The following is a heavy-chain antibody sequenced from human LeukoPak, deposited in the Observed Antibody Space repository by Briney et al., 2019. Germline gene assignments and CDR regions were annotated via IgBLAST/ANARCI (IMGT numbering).Heavy chain of an antibody. V-gene: IGHV3-23*01. Sequence: PGGSLRLSCAASGFTFDDYAMRWVRQAPGKGLEWVSAISGSGGSTYYADSVKGRFTISRDNSKNTLYLQMNSLRAEDTAVYYCVVVTPSLDYWGQGTMVTVSS. CDR1: GFTFDDYA. J-gene: IGHJ4*02. CDR3: VVVTPSLDY. CDR2: ISGSGGST. D-gene: IGHD4-23*01.